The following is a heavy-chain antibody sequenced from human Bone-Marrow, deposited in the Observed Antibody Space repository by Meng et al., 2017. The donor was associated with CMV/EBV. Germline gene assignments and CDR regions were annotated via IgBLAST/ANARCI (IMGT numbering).Heavy chain of an antibody. CDR3: AKGSDCSGGSCYYYGMDV. CDR2: ISSSSSYI. Sequence: GESLKISCAASGFTFSSYSMNWVRQAPGKGLEWVSSISSSSSYIYYADSVKGRFTISRDNAKNSLYLQMHSLRAEDTAVYYCAKGSDCSGGSCYYYGMDVWGQGTTVTFSS. V-gene: IGHV3-21*01. CDR1: GFTFSSYS. D-gene: IGHD2-15*01. J-gene: IGHJ6*02.